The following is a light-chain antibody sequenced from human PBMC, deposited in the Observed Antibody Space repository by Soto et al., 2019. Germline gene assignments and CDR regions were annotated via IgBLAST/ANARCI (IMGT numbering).Light chain of an antibody. CDR1: QGIRNY. Sequence: DIQMTQSTSSLSASVGDRVTITCRASQGIRNYLAWYQQKPGKVPKLLIYAASTLQSGVPSRFSGSGSGTDFTLTISSLHPEDVATYYCQKYNSAPWTFGQGTKVDI. J-gene: IGKJ1*01. V-gene: IGKV1-27*01. CDR3: QKYNSAPWT. CDR2: AAS.